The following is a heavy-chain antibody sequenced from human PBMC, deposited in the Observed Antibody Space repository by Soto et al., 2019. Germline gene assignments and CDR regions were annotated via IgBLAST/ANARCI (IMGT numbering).Heavy chain of an antibody. CDR2: INSDGSST. Sequence: EVQLMESGGGLVQPGGSLRLSCAASGSTFSSYWMHWVRQAPGKGLVWVSRINSDGSSTSYADSVKGRFTISRDNAKNTLYLQMNSLRAEVTAVYYCVRTSLVVAAATREDYWGQGTLVTVSS. CDR3: VRTSLVVAAATREDY. V-gene: IGHV3-74*01. CDR1: GSTFSSYW. J-gene: IGHJ4*02. D-gene: IGHD2-15*01.